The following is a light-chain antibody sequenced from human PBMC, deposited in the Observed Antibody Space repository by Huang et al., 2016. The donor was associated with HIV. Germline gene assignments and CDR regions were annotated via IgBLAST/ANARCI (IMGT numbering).Light chain of an antibody. V-gene: IGKV3-20*01. Sequence: EIVLTQSPGALSLSPGERVILSCRASQSVDTGYLAWYQQTPGQAPSLVIYGTSSRATDIPDRFSGRGSGTDFTLTINGLEPEDSAVYYCQQYSSSPFTFGGGTKVEIK. CDR1: QSVDTGY. CDR3: QQYSSSPFT. CDR2: GTS. J-gene: IGKJ4*01.